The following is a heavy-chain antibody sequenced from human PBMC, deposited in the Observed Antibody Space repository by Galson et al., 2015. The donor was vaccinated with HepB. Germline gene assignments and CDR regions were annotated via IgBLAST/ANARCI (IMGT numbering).Heavy chain of an antibody. CDR2: IIPIFGTA. V-gene: IGHV1-69*06. Sequence: SVKVSCKASGGTFSSYAISWVRQAPGQGLEWMGGIIPIFGTANYAQKFQGRVTITADKSTSTAYMELSSLRSEDTAVYYCARARGLRLGELSLWTLDYWGQGTLVTVSS. CDR1: GGTFSSYA. CDR3: ARARGLRLGELSLWTLDY. J-gene: IGHJ4*02. D-gene: IGHD3-16*02.